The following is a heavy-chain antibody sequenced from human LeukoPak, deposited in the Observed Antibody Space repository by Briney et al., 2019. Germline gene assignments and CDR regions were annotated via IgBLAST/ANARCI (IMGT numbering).Heavy chain of an antibody. CDR2: IYYSGNT. CDR3: ASLGPPRDAFDI. Sequence: PSETLSLTCTVSGDSISTSNSYWGWIRQPPGKGLEWIGSIYYSGNTYYNASLKSRVTISVDTSKNQFSLKLISVTAADTAVYYCASLGPPRDAFDIWGQGTMVTVSS. J-gene: IGHJ3*02. V-gene: IGHV4-39*01. CDR1: GDSISTSNSY. D-gene: IGHD7-27*01.